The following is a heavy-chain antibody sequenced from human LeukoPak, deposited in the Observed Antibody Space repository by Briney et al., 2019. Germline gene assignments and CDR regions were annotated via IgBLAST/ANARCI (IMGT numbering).Heavy chain of an antibody. CDR3: ARFGYVAAVDL. CDR1: GFSFSAYW. Sequence: GGSLRLSCAASGFSFSAYWMTWVRQAPGTGLEWVANINPAGTETYYVDPVEGRFTISRDNAKNLLYLQMNSLRAEDTAVYYCARFGYVAAVDLWGQGTLVTVSS. J-gene: IGHJ4*02. V-gene: IGHV3-7*01. D-gene: IGHD2-15*01. CDR2: INPAGTET.